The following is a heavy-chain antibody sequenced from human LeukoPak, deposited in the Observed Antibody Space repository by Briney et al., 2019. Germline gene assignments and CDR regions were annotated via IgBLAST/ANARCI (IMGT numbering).Heavy chain of an antibody. Sequence: PSETLSLTCTVSGGSISSYYWSWIRQSPGKGLEWIGYIYHTWSTSYSPSLKGRVAISADTSQNQFSLRLSSVTAADTGIYYCASRKLENDYWGQGTLVTVSS. CDR2: IYHTWST. V-gene: IGHV4-59*01. CDR3: ASRKLENDY. CDR1: GGSISSYY. D-gene: IGHD1-1*01. J-gene: IGHJ4*02.